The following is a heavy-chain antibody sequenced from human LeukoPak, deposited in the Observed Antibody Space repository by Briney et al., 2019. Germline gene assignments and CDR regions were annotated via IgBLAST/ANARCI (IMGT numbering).Heavy chain of an antibody. CDR3: ATGTSGSYYEDAFDI. D-gene: IGHD1-26*01. CDR2: IYYSGST. CDR1: GGSISSSSYY. J-gene: IGHJ3*02. Sequence: SETLSLTCTVSGGSISSSSYYWGWIRQPPGKGLEWIGSIYYSGSTYYNPSLKSRVTISVDTSKNQFSLKLSSVTAADTAVYYCATGTSGSYYEDAFDIWGQGTMVTVSS. V-gene: IGHV4-39*07.